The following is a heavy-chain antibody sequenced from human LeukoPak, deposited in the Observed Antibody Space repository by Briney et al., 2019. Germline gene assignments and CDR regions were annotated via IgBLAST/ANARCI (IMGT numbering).Heavy chain of an antibody. J-gene: IGHJ2*01. V-gene: IGHV3-23*01. CDR1: AFTFSSYA. CDR2: ISGSGGST. Sequence: GGSLRLSCAASAFTFSSYAMSWVRQAPGKGLEWVSAISGSGGSTYYADSVKGRFTTSRDNSKNTLYLQMNSLRAEDTAVYYCANHLAETFYFDLWGRGTLVTVSS. CDR3: ANHLAETFYFDL.